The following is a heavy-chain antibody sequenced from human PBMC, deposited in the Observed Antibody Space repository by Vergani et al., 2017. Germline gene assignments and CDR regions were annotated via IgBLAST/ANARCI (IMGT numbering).Heavy chain of an antibody. CDR2: IHPADSDT. J-gene: IGHJ4*02. Sequence: EVQLVQSGAEVKKPGESVKISCQISGYSFTNYWIGWVRQMPGKGLEWMGIIHPADSDTRYSPSFQGQVTISVDKSISTAYLQRSSLRASDGAMYYCARLXGRDSSGSKYFDYWGQGTLVTVSS. CDR1: GYSFTNYW. V-gene: IGHV5-51*01. D-gene: IGHD3-22*01. CDR3: ARLXGRDSSGSKYFDY.